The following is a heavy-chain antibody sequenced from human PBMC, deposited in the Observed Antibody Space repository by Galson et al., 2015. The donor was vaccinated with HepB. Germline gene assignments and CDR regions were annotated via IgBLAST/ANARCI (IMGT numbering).Heavy chain of an antibody. D-gene: IGHD2-2*01. V-gene: IGHV3-15*01. J-gene: IGHJ5*02. CDR1: GFTFSNAW. CDR3: TTEEIRIVVVPAANVLNWFDP. CDR2: IKSKTDGGTT. Sequence: SLRLSCAASGFTFSNAWMSWVRQAPGKGPEWVGRIKSKTDGGTTDYAAPVKGRFTISRDDSKNTLYLQMNSLKTEDTAVYYCTTEEIRIVVVPAANVLNWFDPWGQGTLVTVSS.